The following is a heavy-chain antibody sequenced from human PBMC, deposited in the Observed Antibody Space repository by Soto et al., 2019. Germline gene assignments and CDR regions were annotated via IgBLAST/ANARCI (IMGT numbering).Heavy chain of an antibody. CDR1: GYTFTGYY. Sequence: ASVKVSCKASGYTFTGYYMHWVRQAPGQGLEWMGWINPNSGGTNYAQKFQGRVTMTRDTSISTAYMELSRLRSDDTAVYYCARGGTWYSSSWYVFDYWCQGTLVTVSS. CDR3: ARGGTWYSSSWYVFDY. D-gene: IGHD6-13*01. CDR2: INPNSGGT. J-gene: IGHJ4*02. V-gene: IGHV1-2*02.